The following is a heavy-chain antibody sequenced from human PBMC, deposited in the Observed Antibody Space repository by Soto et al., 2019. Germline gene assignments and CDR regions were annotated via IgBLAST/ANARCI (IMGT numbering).Heavy chain of an antibody. CDR2: IIPMFDTP. Sequence: QVQFVQSGAEVKKPGASVKVSCKTPGYTFSSDSFSWVRQAPGQGLEWMGGIIPMFDTPIYAQKFQDRVTITADESTSTAYMQLSSLRSGDTAVYYCARSGGLDRDFNYWGQGSLVTVSS. J-gene: IGHJ4*02. V-gene: IGHV1-69*13. CDR3: ARSGGLDRDFNY. CDR1: GYTFSSDS. D-gene: IGHD2-15*01.